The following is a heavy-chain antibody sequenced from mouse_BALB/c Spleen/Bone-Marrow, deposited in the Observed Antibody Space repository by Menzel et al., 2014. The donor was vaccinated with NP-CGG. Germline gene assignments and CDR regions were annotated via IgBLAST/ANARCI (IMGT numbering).Heavy chain of an antibody. CDR1: GYTFTDYA. J-gene: IGHJ3*01. CDR2: ISTYSGNT. D-gene: IGHD2-1*01. V-gene: IGHV1-67*01. Sequence: QVQLQQSGPELVRPGVSMKISCKGSGYTFTDYAMHWVKQSHAKSLEWIGVISTYSGNTNYNQKFKGKATMTVDKSSSTAYLEPARLTSEDSAIYYCASPIYYGNYEGFAYWGQGTLVTVSA. CDR3: ASPIYYGNYEGFAY.